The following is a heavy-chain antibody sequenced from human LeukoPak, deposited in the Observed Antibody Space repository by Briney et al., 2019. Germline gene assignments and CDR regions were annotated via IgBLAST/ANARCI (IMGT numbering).Heavy chain of an antibody. Sequence: ASVKVSCKASGYTFTNYYIHWVRQAPGQGLEWMGVIKPGGDSTSSARIFQGRVYMTSDTSTSTVYMELSGLRSDDTAVYYCARCLIDYDSSGYYLDYWGQGTLVTVSS. CDR2: IKPGGDST. V-gene: IGHV1-46*01. CDR1: GYTFTNYY. CDR3: ARCLIDYDSSGYYLDY. J-gene: IGHJ4*02. D-gene: IGHD3-22*01.